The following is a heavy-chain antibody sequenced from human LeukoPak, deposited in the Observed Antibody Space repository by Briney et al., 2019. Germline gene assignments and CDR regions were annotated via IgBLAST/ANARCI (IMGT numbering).Heavy chain of an antibody. CDR2: INPNSGGT. V-gene: IGHV1-2*02. J-gene: IGHJ4*02. Sequence: GASVKVSCKASGYTFTVYYIHWVRQAPGQGPEWMGWINPNSGGTKYAEKFQGRVTMTRVTSISTAYMEVGRLTSDDTAVYYCARDDCNGGSCYRTWGQGTLVTVSS. D-gene: IGHD2-15*01. CDR1: GYTFTVYY. CDR3: ARDDCNGGSCYRT.